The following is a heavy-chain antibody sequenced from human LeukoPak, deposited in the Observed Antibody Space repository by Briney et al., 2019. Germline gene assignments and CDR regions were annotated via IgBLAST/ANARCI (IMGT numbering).Heavy chain of an antibody. CDR1: GYTFTSYD. D-gene: IGHD5-18*01. V-gene: IGHV1-8*01. J-gene: IGHJ4*02. CDR3: ARDRPDVDTAMDY. CDR2: MNPNSGNT. Sequence: ASVKVSCKASGYTFTSYDINWVRQATGQGLEWMGWMNPNSGNTGYAQKFQGRVTMTRNTSISTAYMELRSLRSDDTAVYYCARDRPDVDTAMDYWGQGSLVTVSS.